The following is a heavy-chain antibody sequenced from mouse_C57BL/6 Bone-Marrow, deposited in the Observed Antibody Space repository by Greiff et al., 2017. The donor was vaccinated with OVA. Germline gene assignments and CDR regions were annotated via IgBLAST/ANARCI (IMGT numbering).Heavy chain of an antibody. CDR1: GCTFTSYG. D-gene: IGHD3-1*01. CDR3: ARRVGDVGFAY. J-gene: IGHJ3*01. CDR2: IYPRSGNT. V-gene: IGHV1-81*01. Sequence: QVQLQQSGAELARPGASVKLSCKAPGCTFTSYGISWVKQRTGQGLEWIGEIYPRSGNTYYNEKFKGKATLTADKSSSTAYMELRSLTSEDSAVYFCARRVGDVGFAYWGQGTLVTVSA.